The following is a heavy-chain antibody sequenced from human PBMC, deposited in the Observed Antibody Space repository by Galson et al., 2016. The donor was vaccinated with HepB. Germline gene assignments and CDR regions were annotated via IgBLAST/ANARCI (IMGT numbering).Heavy chain of an antibody. V-gene: IGHV4-59*01. CDR1: GGSISGSY. Sequence: TLSLTCTVSGGSISGSYWSWLRQPPGKGLELIGYVSDSGTPSYNPSLKSRVTISEDTSKNQFSLKLTSVTAVDTAVYYCARGASALSLWGQGTTVTVSS. J-gene: IGHJ6*02. D-gene: IGHD2-15*01. CDR3: ARGASALSL. CDR2: VSDSGTP.